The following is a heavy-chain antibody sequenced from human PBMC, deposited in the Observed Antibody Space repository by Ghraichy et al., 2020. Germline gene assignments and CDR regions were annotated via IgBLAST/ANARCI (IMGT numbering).Heavy chain of an antibody. J-gene: IGHJ3*02. D-gene: IGHD4-17*01. CDR3: ARDYADYGDYLEGADAFDI. V-gene: IGHV3-11*04. Sequence: GGSLRLSCAASGFTFSDYYMSWIRQAPGKGLEWVSYISSSGSTIYYADSVKGRFTISRDNAKNSLYLQMNSLRAEDTAVYYCARDYADYGDYLEGADAFDIWGQGTMVTVSS. CDR2: ISSSGSTI. CDR1: GFTFSDYY.